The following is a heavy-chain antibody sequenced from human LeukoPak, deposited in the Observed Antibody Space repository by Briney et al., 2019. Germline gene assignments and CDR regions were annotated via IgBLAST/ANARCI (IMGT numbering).Heavy chain of an antibody. CDR2: INHNGNVN. Sequence: GGSLRLSCAASGFTFSSYWMNWARQAPGKGLEWVASINHNGNVNYYVDSVKGRFTISRDNAKNSLYLQMSNLRAEDTAVYFCARGRGYPDWGQGPTVTVS. CDR1: GFTFSSYW. V-gene: IGHV3-7*03. J-gene: IGHJ6*02. CDR3: ARGRGYPD. D-gene: IGHD3-22*01.